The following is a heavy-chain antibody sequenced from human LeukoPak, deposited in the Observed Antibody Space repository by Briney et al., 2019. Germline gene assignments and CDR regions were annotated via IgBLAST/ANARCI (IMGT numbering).Heavy chain of an antibody. J-gene: IGHJ4*02. D-gene: IGHD5-18*01. CDR2: ISHDGTNK. V-gene: IGHV3-30*01. CDR1: GFTFTNAG. Sequence: GGSLRLSCAGSGFTFTNAGIHWVRLAAGKGLEWVSFISHDGTNKYYSDSVDGRFTVSRLNSQNTVYLQMTDLRPDDTATYYCACKDVDTGDFWGQGTLVTVSS. CDR3: ACKDVDTGDF.